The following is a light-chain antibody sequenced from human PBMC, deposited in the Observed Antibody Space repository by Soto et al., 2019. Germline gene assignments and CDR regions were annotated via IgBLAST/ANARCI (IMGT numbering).Light chain of an antibody. J-gene: IGLJ2*01. V-gene: IGLV3-21*02. CDR3: QVWDSSSDQPV. Sequence: SYELTQPPSVSVASGQTARITCGGNNIAAKSVHWYQQKPGQAPVLVVYDDRDRPSGVPERFSGSNSGNTATLTISRVEAGDAADFWCQVWDSSSDQPVFGGGTKLTVL. CDR2: DDR. CDR1: NIAAKS.